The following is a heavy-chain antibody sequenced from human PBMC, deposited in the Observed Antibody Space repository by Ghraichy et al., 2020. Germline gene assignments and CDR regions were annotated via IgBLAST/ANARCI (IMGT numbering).Heavy chain of an antibody. CDR2: IRSKANNYAT. CDR1: EFNFSDSA. J-gene: IGHJ5*02. CDR3: TGTMVRGADNWFDP. D-gene: IGHD3-10*01. V-gene: IGHV3-73*01. Sequence: GGSPRLSCAASEFNFSDSAMHWVRQASGKGLEWVGRIRSKANNYATAYAASVKGRFTISRDDSKNTAYLQMNSLETEDTAVYYCTGTMVRGADNWFDPWGQGTLVTVSS.